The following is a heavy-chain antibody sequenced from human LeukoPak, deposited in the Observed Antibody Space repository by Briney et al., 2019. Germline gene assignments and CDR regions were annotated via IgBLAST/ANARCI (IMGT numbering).Heavy chain of an antibody. Sequence: SETLSLTCTVSGYSISSGYYWGWIRQPPGKGLEWIGSIYHSGRTFYNPSLKSRVTISVDTSKNQFSLKLTSVTAADTAVYYCARLYLPATRLDYWGQETRVSVSS. D-gene: IGHD5-24*01. CDR2: IYHSGRT. CDR1: GYSISSGYY. V-gene: IGHV4-38-2*02. CDR3: ARLYLPATRLDY. J-gene: IGHJ4*02.